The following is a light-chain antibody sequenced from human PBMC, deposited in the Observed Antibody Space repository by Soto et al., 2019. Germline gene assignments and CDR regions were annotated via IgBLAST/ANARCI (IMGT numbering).Light chain of an antibody. V-gene: IGLV2-14*01. CDR1: SSDVGAYNS. CDR2: DVS. CDR3: SSYTSSSTLV. J-gene: IGLJ1*01. Sequence: QSALTQPASVSGSPGQSITISCTGTSSDVGAYNSVAWYQHNPGKAPKLMIYDVSNRPSGVSSRFSGSKSGNTASLSISGLQAEDESDYYFSSYTSSSTLVFGTGTKLTVL.